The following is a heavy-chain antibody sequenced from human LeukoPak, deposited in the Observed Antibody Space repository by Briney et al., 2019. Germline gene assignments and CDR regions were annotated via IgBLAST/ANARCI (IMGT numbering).Heavy chain of an antibody. CDR1: GFTFSSYT. V-gene: IGHV3-48*01. J-gene: IGHJ4*01. Sequence: GGSLRLSCTASGFTFSSYTMNWVRQAPGKGLEWVSYIGSTSSTIYYADSVKGRFTISRDNAKNSLYLQMNSLRAEDTAVYYCAKVMDYYDSSGYYLADWGQGTLVTVSS. CDR2: IGSTSSTI. D-gene: IGHD3-22*01. CDR3: AKVMDYYDSSGYYLAD.